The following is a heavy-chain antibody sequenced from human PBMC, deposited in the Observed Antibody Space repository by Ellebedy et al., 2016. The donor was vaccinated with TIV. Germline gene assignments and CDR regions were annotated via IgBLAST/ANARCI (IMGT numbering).Heavy chain of an antibody. CDR2: ISNNGGSS. CDR3: ARERRYSYDAGSLDS. J-gene: IGHJ4*02. D-gene: IGHD5-18*01. V-gene: IGHV3-64*01. Sequence: PGGSLRLSCAASGFSFSNYAMHWVRQAPGKGLEYVSTISNNGGSSFNANSVKGRFTISRDNSKNTLYLQMGRLRPEYMDVYYFARERRYSYDAGSLDSWGQGTLVTVSS. CDR1: GFSFSNYA.